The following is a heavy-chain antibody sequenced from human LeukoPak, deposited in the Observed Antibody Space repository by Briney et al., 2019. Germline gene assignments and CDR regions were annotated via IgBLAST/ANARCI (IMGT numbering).Heavy chain of an antibody. CDR1: GGSISNHY. V-gene: IGHV4-59*08. Sequence: SETLSLTCTVPGGSISNHYWSWIRQPPGKGLEWIGNIYYSGRTNYNPSLRSRVTISVDTSKKQFSLKLNSVTAADTAVYYCARHSGAYDYWLGYWGQGTLVTVSS. CDR2: IYYSGRT. J-gene: IGHJ4*02. CDR3: ARHSGAYDYWLGY. D-gene: IGHD5-12*01.